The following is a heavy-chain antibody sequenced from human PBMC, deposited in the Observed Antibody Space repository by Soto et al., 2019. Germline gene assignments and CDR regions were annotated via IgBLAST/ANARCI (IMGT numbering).Heavy chain of an antibody. CDR1: GFTFSSYG. Sequence: GGALRLFCAASGFTFSSYGMHWVRQAPGKGLEWVAVISYDGSNKYYADSVKGRFTISRDNSKNTLYLQMNSLRAEDTAVYYCAKIGVEYYYGMDVWGQGTKATVSS. CDR3: AKIGVEYYYGMDV. V-gene: IGHV3-30*18. CDR2: ISYDGSNK. D-gene: IGHD3-10*01. J-gene: IGHJ6*02.